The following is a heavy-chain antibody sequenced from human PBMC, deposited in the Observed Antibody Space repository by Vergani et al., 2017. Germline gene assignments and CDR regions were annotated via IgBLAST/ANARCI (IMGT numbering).Heavy chain of an antibody. CDR2: ISGSGVSA. CDR1: GFTVSSNY. V-gene: IGHV3-23*04. Sequence: EVQLVESGGGLVQPGGSLRLSCAASGFTVSSNYMSWVRQAPGKGLEWVSGISGSGVSAYYTDSVKGRFTISRDNSNNMLFLQMNNLRTEDTALYYCAKQYFVSGNYLFDYWGQGTLVTVSS. J-gene: IGHJ4*02. D-gene: IGHD3-10*01. CDR3: AKQYFVSGNYLFDY.